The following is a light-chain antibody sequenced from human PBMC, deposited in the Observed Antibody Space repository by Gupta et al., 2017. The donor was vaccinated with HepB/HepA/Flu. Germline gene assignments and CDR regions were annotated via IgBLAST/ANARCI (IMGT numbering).Light chain of an antibody. V-gene: IGKV1-5*03. CDR1: QSISSW. Sequence: DIQMTQFPSTLSASVRDSVTITCRASQSISSWLAWYQQKPGKAPNLLIYKASSLESGVPSRFSGGGSGTEFTLTISILQPDDFATYYCLRDNTYPSTFAQGTKLEIK. J-gene: IGKJ2*01. CDR3: LRDNTYPST. CDR2: KAS.